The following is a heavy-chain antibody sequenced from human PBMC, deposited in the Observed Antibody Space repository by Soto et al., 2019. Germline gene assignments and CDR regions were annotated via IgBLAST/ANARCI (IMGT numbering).Heavy chain of an antibody. CDR3: ARDRVVVVGATGAFDI. CDR1: GYTFTNYA. Sequence: QVQLVQSGAEVKKPGASVKISCKASGYTFTNYAIHWVRQAPGQRLEWMGWINAGNGDTKYSQKFQGRVTLTRDTSATTAYMELSSLRSEDTAVYYCARDRVVVVGATGAFDIWGQGTTVIVSS. J-gene: IGHJ3*02. V-gene: IGHV1-3*01. CDR2: INAGNGDT. D-gene: IGHD2-15*01.